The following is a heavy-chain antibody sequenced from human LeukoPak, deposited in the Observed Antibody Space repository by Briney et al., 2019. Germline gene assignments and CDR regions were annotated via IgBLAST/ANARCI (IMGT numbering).Heavy chain of an antibody. J-gene: IGHJ3*02. CDR3: AKVGSLVRGVFGAFDI. D-gene: IGHD3-10*01. CDR1: GFTFSNHF. V-gene: IGHV3-23*01. CDR2: ISNSGGNT. Sequence: GGSLRLSCAASGFTFSNHFMSWVRQAPGKGLEWVSGISNSGGNTDYADSVKGRFTIFRDTSKNMLYLQMSSLRAEDTAMYYCAKVGSLVRGVFGAFDIWGPGTMVTVSS.